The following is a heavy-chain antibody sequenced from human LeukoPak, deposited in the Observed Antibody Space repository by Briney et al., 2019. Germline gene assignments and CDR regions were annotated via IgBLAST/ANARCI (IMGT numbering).Heavy chain of an antibody. Sequence: QPGRSLRLSCAASGFTFSDHYMDWVRQAPGKGLEWVGRTRNKANSYTTEYAASVKGRFTISRDDSKNSLYLQMNSLKTEDTAVYYCAIYYYYDSSGYYVAWGQGTLVTVSS. V-gene: IGHV3-72*01. J-gene: IGHJ4*02. CDR2: TRNKANSYTT. D-gene: IGHD3-22*01. CDR1: GFTFSDHY. CDR3: AIYYYYDSSGYYVA.